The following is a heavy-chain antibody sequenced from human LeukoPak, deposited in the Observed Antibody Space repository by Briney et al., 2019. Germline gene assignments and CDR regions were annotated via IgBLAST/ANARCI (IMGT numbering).Heavy chain of an antibody. CDR3: AKMGYFGSGSYYPGEFYFDY. CDR2: ISWNSDTI. CDR1: GFTFSSSG. V-gene: IGHV3-9*01. D-gene: IGHD3-10*01. J-gene: IGHJ4*02. Sequence: GGSLRLSCAASGFTFSSSGMSWVRQAPGKGLEWVSSISWNSDTIYYAASVKGRFTISRDNAKNSLCLQMNSLGTEDTAFYYCAKMGYFGSGSYYPGEFYFDYWGQGTLVTVSS.